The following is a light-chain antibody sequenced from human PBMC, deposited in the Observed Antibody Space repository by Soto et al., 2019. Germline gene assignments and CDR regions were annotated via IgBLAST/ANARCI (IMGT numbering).Light chain of an antibody. J-gene: IGLJ7*01. CDR1: SSDVGEYKY. CDR2: DVS. CDR3: SAYTTSIALYV. V-gene: IGLV2-14*03. Sequence: QSVLTQPASVSGSPGQSITISCTETSSDVGEYKYVSWYQQHPGTAPKLIIYDVSNRPSGVSNRFSGSKSGSTACLTISGLQAEDEADYYCSAYTTSIALYVFGAGTQLTVL.